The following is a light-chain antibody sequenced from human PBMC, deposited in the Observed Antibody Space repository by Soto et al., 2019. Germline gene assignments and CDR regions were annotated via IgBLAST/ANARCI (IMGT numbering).Light chain of an antibody. CDR3: CSYAGSPYV. J-gene: IGLJ1*01. CDR2: EVS. CDR1: SIDVGSYNL. V-gene: IGLV2-23*02. Sequence: QSVLTQPASVSGSPGQSITISCTGTSIDVGSYNLVSWYQQHPGKAPKLMIYEVSKRPSGVSNRFSGSKSGNTASLTISGLQAEDEADYYCCSYAGSPYVFGPGTKATVL.